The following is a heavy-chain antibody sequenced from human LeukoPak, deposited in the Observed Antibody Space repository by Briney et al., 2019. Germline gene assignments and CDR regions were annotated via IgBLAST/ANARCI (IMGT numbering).Heavy chain of an antibody. D-gene: IGHD3-22*01. J-gene: IGHJ6*02. CDR1: GFTFSSYA. Sequence: QPGGSLRLSCAASGFTFSSYAMHWVRQAPGKGLEWVAVISYDGSNKYYADSVKGRFTISRDNSKNTLYLQMNSLRAEDTAVYYCARDSLQAGYYYDRHGMDVWGQGTTVTVSS. CDR2: ISYDGSNK. CDR3: ARDSLQAGYYYDRHGMDV. V-gene: IGHV3-30*04.